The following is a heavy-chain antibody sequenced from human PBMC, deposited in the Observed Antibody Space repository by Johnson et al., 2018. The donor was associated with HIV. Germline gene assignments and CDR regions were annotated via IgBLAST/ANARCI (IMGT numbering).Heavy chain of an antibody. CDR2: ISYDGSDK. V-gene: IGHV3-30*19. CDR3: VSWAYSYGSGYAFDI. J-gene: IGHJ3*02. Sequence: QVQLVESGGGVVQPGRSLRLSCAASGFTFRSYGMHWVRQAPGKGLEWVAVISYDGSDKYYADSVKGRFTISRDNSKYTLYLQMNSLRAEDTSVYYCVSWAYSYGSGYAFDIWGQWTMVTVSS. CDR1: GFTFRSYG. D-gene: IGHD3-10*01.